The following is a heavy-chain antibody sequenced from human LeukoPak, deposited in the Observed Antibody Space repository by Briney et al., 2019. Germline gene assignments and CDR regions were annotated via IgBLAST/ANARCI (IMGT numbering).Heavy chain of an antibody. CDR2: IYYSGST. Sequence: PSETLSLTCTVSGGSISSYYWSWIRQPPGKGLEWIGYIYYSGSTNYNPSLKSRVTISVDTSKNQFSLKLSSVTAADTAVYYCASFPLTYYDFWSGPDAFDIWGQGTMVTVSS. J-gene: IGHJ3*02. V-gene: IGHV4-59*01. CDR1: GGSISSYY. CDR3: ASFPLTYYDFWSGPDAFDI. D-gene: IGHD3-3*01.